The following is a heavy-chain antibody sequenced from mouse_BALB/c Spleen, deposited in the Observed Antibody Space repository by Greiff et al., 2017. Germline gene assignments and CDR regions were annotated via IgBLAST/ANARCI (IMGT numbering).Heavy chain of an antibody. J-gene: IGHJ3*01. D-gene: IGHD2-4*01. CDR3: ARSSTMNTFAY. Sequence: EVKVVESGGGLVKPGGSLKLSCAASGFTFSSYAMSWVRQSPEKRLEWVAEISSGGSYTYYPDTVTGRFTISRDNAKNTLYLEMSSLRSEDTAMYFCARSSTMNTFAYWGQGTLVTVSA. CDR1: GFTFSSYA. V-gene: IGHV5-9-4*01. CDR2: ISSGGSYT.